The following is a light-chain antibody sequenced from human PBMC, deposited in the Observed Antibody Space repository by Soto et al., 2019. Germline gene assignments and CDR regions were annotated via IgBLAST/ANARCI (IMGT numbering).Light chain of an antibody. CDR1: RSVSRSY. V-gene: IGKV3-20*01. J-gene: IGKJ1*01. CDR3: QQYGSSPWT. Sequence: EIVLTQSPGTLSLSPGARATLSCRASRSVSRSYLAWYQQKPGQAPGLLIYGASTRATGIPDRFSGSGSGTDFTLTISRLEPEDFAVYYCQQYGSSPWTFGQGTKVE. CDR2: GAS.